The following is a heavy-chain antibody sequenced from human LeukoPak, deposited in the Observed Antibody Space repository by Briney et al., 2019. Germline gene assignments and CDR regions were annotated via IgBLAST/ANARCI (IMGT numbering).Heavy chain of an antibody. CDR2: ISGSGGST. D-gene: IGHD6-19*01. J-gene: IGHJ4*02. CDR1: GFTFSSYA. CDR3: AKAQWLVKNGFNYFDY. V-gene: IGHV3-23*01. Sequence: GGSLRLSCAASGFTFSSYAMSWVRQAPGKGLEWVSAISGSGGSTYYADSVKGRFAISRDNSKNTLYLQMNSLRAEDTAVYYCAKAQWLVKNGFNYFDYWGQGTLVTVSS.